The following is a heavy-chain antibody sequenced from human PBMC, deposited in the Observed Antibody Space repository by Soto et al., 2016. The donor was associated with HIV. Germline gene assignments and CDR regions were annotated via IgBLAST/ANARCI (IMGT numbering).Heavy chain of an antibody. CDR1: GYTFTSYG. V-gene: IGHV1-18*01. CDR2: ISAYNGNT. CDR3: ARARDGGWGEFSDY. Sequence: QVQLVQSGAEVKKPGASMKVSCKASGYTFTSYGITWVRQAPGQGLEWMGWISAYNGNTNYAHKVQGRVSMTTDTSTTTAYLELRSLKSDDTAVYYCARARDGGWGEFSDYWGQGTLVTVSS. D-gene: IGHD3-16*01. J-gene: IGHJ4*02.